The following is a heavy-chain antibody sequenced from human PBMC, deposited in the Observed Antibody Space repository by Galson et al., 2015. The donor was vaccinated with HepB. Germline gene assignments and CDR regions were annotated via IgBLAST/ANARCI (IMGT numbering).Heavy chain of an antibody. J-gene: IGHJ4*02. V-gene: IGHV3-23*01. Sequence: SLRLSCAASGFAFSTYAMSWVRQAPGKGLEWVSSINGPGTNTYYTASVKGRFTVSRDNSKNTLYLQMNNLRVEDTAVFYCALDRFRDSGRDDYWGQGTLVTVSS. CDR2: INGPGTNT. CDR1: GFAFSTYA. CDR3: ALDRFRDSGRDDY. D-gene: IGHD3-10*01.